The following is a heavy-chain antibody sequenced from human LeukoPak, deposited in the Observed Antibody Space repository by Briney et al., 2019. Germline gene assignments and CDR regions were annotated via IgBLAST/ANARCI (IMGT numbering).Heavy chain of an antibody. CDR3: ARLRVTTGFDY. V-gene: IGHV4-39*01. D-gene: IGHD2-21*02. Sequence: SETLSLTCTVSDGSITRSSYYWGWIRQTPGEGLDWIGSIYYTGIAYYNPSLQGRVTMSVDTSKNQFSLKLNSVTVADTAVYYCARLRVTTGFDYWDQGIPVTVSS. CDR1: DGSITRSSYY. J-gene: IGHJ4*02. CDR2: IYYTGIA.